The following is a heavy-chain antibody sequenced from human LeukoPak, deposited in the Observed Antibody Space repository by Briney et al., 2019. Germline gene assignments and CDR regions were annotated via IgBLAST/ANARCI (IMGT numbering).Heavy chain of an antibody. Sequence: SETLSLTCAVYGVSFSGYYWSWIRQPPGKGLEWIGEINHSGSTNYNPSLKSRVTISVDTSKNQFSLKLSSVTAADTAVYYCARGKGPWYALNYYYYGMDVWGQGTLVTVSS. V-gene: IGHV4-34*01. J-gene: IGHJ6*02. D-gene: IGHD2-15*01. CDR3: ARGKGPWYALNYYYYGMDV. CDR1: GVSFSGYY. CDR2: INHSGST.